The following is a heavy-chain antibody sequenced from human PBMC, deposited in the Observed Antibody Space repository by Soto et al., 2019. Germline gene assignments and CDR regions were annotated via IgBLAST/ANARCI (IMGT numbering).Heavy chain of an antibody. CDR2: IYYTGDT. D-gene: IGHD6-6*01. CDR3: ARLDNYSSSSYPLDF. V-gene: IGHV4-31*03. Sequence: SETLSLTCTVSGGSISSSGYYWNWIRQRPGKGREWIGFIYYTGDTYYSPSLKSRVTILVDTSKNQFSLKLSSVTAADTAVYFCARLDNYSSSSYPLDFWGPGTLVTVSS. J-gene: IGHJ4*02. CDR1: GGSISSSGYY.